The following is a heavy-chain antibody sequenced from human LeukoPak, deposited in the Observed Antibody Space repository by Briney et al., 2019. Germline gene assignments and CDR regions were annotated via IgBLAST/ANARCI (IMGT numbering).Heavy chain of an antibody. D-gene: IGHD3-16*01. J-gene: IGHJ5*02. CDR3: ARDMKSSLAQGYNWFDP. CDR1: GGSISSSSYY. Sequence: SETLSLTCTVSGGSISSSSYYWGWIRQPPGKGLGWIGSIYYSGSTYYNPSLKSRVTISVDTSKNQFSLKLSSVTAADTAVYYCARDMKSSLAQGYNWFDPWGQGTLVTVSS. CDR2: IYYSGST. V-gene: IGHV4-39*07.